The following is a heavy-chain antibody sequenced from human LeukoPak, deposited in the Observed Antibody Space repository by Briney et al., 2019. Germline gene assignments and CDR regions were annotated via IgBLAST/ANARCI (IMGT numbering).Heavy chain of an antibody. J-gene: IGHJ5*01. CDR1: GDSINGYY. V-gene: IGHV4-59*01. Sequence: PSETLSLTCSVSGDSINGYYWSWIRRPPGKGLEWVGYIYSSGSANYNPSLKNRATISVATSRNHFSLNLNSVTAADTAVYYCARGGNTAGLAGRFDSWGQGTLVTVSS. D-gene: IGHD1/OR15-1a*01. CDR3: ARGGNTAGLAGRFDS. CDR2: IYSSGSA.